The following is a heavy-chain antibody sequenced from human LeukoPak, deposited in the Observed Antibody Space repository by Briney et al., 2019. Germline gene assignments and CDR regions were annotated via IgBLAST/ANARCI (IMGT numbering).Heavy chain of an antibody. J-gene: IGHJ6*02. D-gene: IGHD3-10*01. CDR2: IYYSGSN. CDR3: ARDLNYGYYAMDV. V-gene: IGHV4-59*12. Sequence: SETLSLTCTVSGGSISSYYWSWIRQPPGKGLEWIGYIYYSGSNNYNPSLKSRVTISVDTSKNQFSLKLSSVTAADTAVYYCARDLNYGYYAMDVWGQGTTVTVSS. CDR1: GGSISSYY.